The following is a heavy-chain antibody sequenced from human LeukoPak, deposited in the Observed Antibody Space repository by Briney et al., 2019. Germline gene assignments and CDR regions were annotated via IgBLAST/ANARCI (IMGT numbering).Heavy chain of an antibody. V-gene: IGHV4-34*01. CDR2: INHSGST. J-gene: IGHJ6*03. D-gene: IGHD3-3*01. Sequence: SETLSVTCAVYGGSFSGYYWSWIRQPQGKGLEWIGEINHSGSTNYNPSLKSRVTISVDTSKNQFSLKLSSVTAADTAVYYCARQAHSPRPDFWSGYGYYYYYMDVWGKGTTVTVSS. CDR1: GGSFSGYY. CDR3: ARQAHSPRPDFWSGYGYYYYYMDV.